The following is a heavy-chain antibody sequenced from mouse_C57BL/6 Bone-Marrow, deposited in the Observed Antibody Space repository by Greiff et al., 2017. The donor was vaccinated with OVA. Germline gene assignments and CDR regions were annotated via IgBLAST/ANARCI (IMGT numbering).Heavy chain of an antibody. CDR3: TSDGYVRHYFDY. D-gene: IGHD2-3*01. CDR1: GFNIKDDY. V-gene: IGHV14-4*01. CDR2: IDPENGDT. J-gene: IGHJ2*01. Sequence: EVQLQQSGAELVRPGASVKLSCTASGFNIKDDYMHWVKQRPEQGLEWIGWIDPENGDTEYASKFQGKATITADTSSNTAYLQLSSLTSEDTAVYYCTSDGYVRHYFDYWGQGTTLTVSS.